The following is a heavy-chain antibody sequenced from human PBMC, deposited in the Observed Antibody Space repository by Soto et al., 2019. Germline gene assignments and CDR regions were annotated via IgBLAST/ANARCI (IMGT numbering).Heavy chain of an antibody. CDR2: IYRGGIT. J-gene: IGHJ5*02. CDR3: AIGNPDWFDP. D-gene: IGHD1-1*01. CDR1: GYSISSGLY. V-gene: IGHV4-38-2*01. Sequence: SETLSLPCAVSGYSISSGLYWGWIRQPPGKGLEWIGTIYRGGITYYNPSLKSRVTISIDTSKNHFSLRLSSVTATDTAVYFCAIGNPDWFDPWGQGTLVTVSS.